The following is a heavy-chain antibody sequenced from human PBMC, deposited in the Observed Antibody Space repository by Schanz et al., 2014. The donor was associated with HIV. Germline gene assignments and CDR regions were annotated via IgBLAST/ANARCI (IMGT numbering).Heavy chain of an antibody. CDR2: ISDSGGST. D-gene: IGHD6-6*01. CDR1: GFTFSRYA. V-gene: IGHV3-23*04. Sequence: VQLVESGGGVVQPGKSLRLSCAASGFTFSRYAMSWVRQAPGKGLEWVSVISDSGGSTYYADSVKGRFTISRDNSKNTLYLQMNSLRAQDTAVYYCANTEYPYSSSSDYYYGMDVWGQGTTVTVSS. J-gene: IGHJ6*02. CDR3: ANTEYPYSSSSDYYYGMDV.